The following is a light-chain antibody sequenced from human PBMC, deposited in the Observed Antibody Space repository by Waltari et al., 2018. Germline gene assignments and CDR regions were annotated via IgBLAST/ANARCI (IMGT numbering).Light chain of an antibody. J-gene: IGLJ1*01. CDR2: ENT. V-gene: IGLV1-51*02. Sequence: QSVLTQPPSVSAAPGQRVTISCSGGSSNIGNNYVSWYRQFPGTAPKLLIYENTERPSGIPGRFSGSKSGSTAYLTISGLQAEDEATYYCCCYAGSGTYKYVFGTGTEITV. CDR3: CCYAGSGTYKYV. CDR1: SSNIGNNY.